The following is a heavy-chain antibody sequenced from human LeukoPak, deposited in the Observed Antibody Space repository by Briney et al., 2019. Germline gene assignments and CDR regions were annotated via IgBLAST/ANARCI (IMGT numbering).Heavy chain of an antibody. CDR2: ISSSSSSTI. Sequence: GGSLRLSCAASGFTFSSYSMNWVRQAPGKGLEWVSYISSSSSSTIYYADSVRGRFTISRDNAKNSLYLQMDSLRAEDTAVYYCARDVGATSPPFDYWGQGTLVTVSS. V-gene: IGHV3-48*01. J-gene: IGHJ4*02. CDR3: ARDVGATSPPFDY. CDR1: GFTFSSYS. D-gene: IGHD1-26*01.